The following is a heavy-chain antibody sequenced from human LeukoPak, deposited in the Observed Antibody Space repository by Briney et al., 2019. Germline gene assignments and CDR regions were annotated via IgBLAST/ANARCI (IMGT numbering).Heavy chain of an antibody. CDR3: ARDEGRRYCSGGSCYRRYYYFDY. J-gene: IGHJ4*02. D-gene: IGHD2-15*01. CDR1: GGTFSSYA. CDR2: IIPIFGTA. V-gene: IGHV1-69*13. Sequence: GASVKVYCKASGGTFSSYAISWVRQAPGQGLEWMGGIIPIFGTANYAQKFQGRVTITADESTSTAYMELSSLRSEDTAVYYCARDEGRRYCSGGSCYRRYYYFDYWGQGTLVTVSS.